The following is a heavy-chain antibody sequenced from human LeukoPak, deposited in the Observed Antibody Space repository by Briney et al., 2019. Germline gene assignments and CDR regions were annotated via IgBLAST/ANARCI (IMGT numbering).Heavy chain of an antibody. CDR2: ISGSGGST. J-gene: IGHJ3*02. V-gene: IGHV3-23*01. D-gene: IGHD3-10*01. Sequence: GGSLRLSCAASGFTFSSYAMSWVRQAPGKGLEWVSAISGSGGSTYYADSVMGRFTISRDNSKNTLYPQMNSLRAEDTAVYYCAKGFAYGSGSYYHDAFDIWGQGTMVTVSS. CDR1: GFTFSSYA. CDR3: AKGFAYGSGSYYHDAFDI.